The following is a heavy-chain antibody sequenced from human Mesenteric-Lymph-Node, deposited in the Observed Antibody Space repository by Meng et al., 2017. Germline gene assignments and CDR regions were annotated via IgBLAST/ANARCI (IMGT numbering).Heavy chain of an antibody. CDR1: GFTFDDFA. V-gene: IGHV3-43D*04. CDR3: AKDLATVTHYHYFGLDV. J-gene: IGHJ6*02. Sequence: GGSLRLSCAASGFTFDDFAMHWVRQAPEKGLEWVSLISWDGGSTDYADSVKGRFTISRDNSKNSLYLQMNSLRAEDTALYYCAKDLATVTHYHYFGLDVWGQGTTVTVSS. CDR2: ISWDGGST. D-gene: IGHD4-11*01.